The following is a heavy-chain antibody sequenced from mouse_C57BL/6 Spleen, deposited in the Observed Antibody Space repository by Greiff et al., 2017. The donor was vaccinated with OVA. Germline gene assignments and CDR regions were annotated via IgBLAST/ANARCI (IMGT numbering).Heavy chain of an antibody. V-gene: IGHV1-72*01. Sequence: QVHVKQPGAELVKPGASVKLSCKASGYTFTSYWMHWVKQRPGRGLEWIGRIDPNSGGTKYNEKFKSKATLTVDKPSSTAYMQLSSLTSEDSAVYYCAAYGYDLYYYAMDYWGQGTSGTVSS. CDR3: AAYGYDLYYYAMDY. CDR1: GYTFTSYW. CDR2: IDPNSGGT. D-gene: IGHD2-2*01. J-gene: IGHJ4*01.